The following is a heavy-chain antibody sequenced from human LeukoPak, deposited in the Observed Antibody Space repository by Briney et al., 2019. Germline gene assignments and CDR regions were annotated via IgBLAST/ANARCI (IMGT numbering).Heavy chain of an antibody. CDR1: GFTFSNYW. CDR2: VKQDGVEK. J-gene: IGHJ4*02. D-gene: IGHD5/OR15-5a*01. V-gene: IGHV3-7*03. Sequence: GGSLRLSCAASGFTFSNYWMSWARLAPGKGLEWVAHVKQDGVEKYYVDSVKGRFIISRDNTKNSLYLQMNSLRAEDAAVYYYATKLSTDPHYFDYWGQGILVTVSS. CDR3: ATKLSTDPHYFDY.